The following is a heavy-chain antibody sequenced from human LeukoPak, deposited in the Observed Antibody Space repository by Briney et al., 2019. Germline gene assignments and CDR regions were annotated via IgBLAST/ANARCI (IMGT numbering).Heavy chain of an antibody. V-gene: IGHV4-59*08. CDR2: IYYSGST. CDR1: GGSISSYY. D-gene: IGHD6-19*01. J-gene: IGHJ6*02. CDR3: ATRSSGWYYGMDV. Sequence: PSETLSLTCTVSGGSISSYYWSWIRQPPGKGLEWIGYIYYSGSTNYNPSLKSRVTISVDRSKNQFSLKLNSMTAADTAVYYCATRSSGWYYGMDVWGQGTTVTVSS.